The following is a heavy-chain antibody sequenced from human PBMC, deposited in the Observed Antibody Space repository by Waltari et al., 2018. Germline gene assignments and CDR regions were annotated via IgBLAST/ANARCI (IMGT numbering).Heavy chain of an antibody. CDR1: GYSISSGYY. CDR3: ARDADCSSTSCYGFGFDP. V-gene: IGHV4-38-2*02. D-gene: IGHD2-2*01. J-gene: IGHJ5*02. CDR2: IYHSGST. Sequence: QVQLQESGPGLVKPSETLSLTCAVSGYSISSGYYWGWIRQPPGRGLEWIGSIYHSGSTYYNPSLKSRVTISVEPSKNQFSLKLSSVTAADTAVYYCARDADCSSTSCYGFGFDPWGQGTLVTVSS.